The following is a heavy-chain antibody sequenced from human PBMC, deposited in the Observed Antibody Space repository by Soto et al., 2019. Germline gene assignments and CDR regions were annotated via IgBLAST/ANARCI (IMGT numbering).Heavy chain of an antibody. J-gene: IGHJ4*02. CDR2: LSGSGGTT. CDR3: AKQRAGYGSGSDTYYFDF. D-gene: IGHD3-10*01. V-gene: IGHV3-23*01. Sequence: EVQLLESGGGLVQPGGSLRLSCSTSGFTFNTYAMNWVRQAPGKGLEWVSALSGSGGTTYYADSVRGRFTISRDNSKNTLFLQMNSLRAEDTALYYCAKQRAGYGSGSDTYYFDFWAREPWSPSPQ. CDR1: GFTFNTYA.